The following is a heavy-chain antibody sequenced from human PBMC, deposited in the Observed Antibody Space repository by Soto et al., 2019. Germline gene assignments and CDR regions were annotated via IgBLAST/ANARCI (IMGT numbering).Heavy chain of an antibody. CDR2: IYPDGSQT. CDR3: TRSLDY. J-gene: IGHJ4*02. Sequence: VHLVQSGGGLVQPGGSLRLSCAASGFPFSSSWMDWVRQAPGKGLEWVANIYPDGSQTYYVDSVKGRFTVSRDNAENSLYLQMNSLKVEETSVYYCTRSLDYWGQGTLVTVAS. V-gene: IGHV3-7*01. CDR1: GFPFSSSW.